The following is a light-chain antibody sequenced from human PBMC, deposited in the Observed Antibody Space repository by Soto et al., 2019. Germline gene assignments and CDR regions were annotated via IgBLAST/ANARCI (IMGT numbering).Light chain of an antibody. CDR1: SSNIGAGYD. V-gene: IGLV1-40*01. CDR3: QSYDSSLSSYV. Sequence: QSVLTQAPAVSGAPGQRVTISCTGSSSNIGAGYDVHWYQQLPGTAPKLLIYSNSNRPSGVPDRFSGSKSGSSASLAITGLQDEDEADYYCQSYDSSLSSYVFGSGTKVTVL. J-gene: IGLJ1*01. CDR2: SNS.